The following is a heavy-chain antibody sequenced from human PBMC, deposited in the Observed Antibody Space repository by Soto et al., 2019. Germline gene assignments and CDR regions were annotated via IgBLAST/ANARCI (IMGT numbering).Heavy chain of an antibody. CDR1: GFSFSDYS. V-gene: IGHV3-48*02. D-gene: IGHD2-21*02. J-gene: IGHJ4*02. CDR3: ARLPKGSLVTA. CDR2: ISSSSDNT. Sequence: LVESGGGLVYPGGSLRLSRVASGFSFSDYSMNWVRQAPGKGLQWVSYISSSSDNTYYADSVKGRFTVSRDNAKNALFLQMNSLRDDDTATYYCARLPKGSLVTAWGQGTRVTVSS.